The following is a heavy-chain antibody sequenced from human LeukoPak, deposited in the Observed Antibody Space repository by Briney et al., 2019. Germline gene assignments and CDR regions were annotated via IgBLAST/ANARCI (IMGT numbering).Heavy chain of an antibody. V-gene: IGHV4-59*12. J-gene: IGHJ5*02. D-gene: IGHD3-10*01. CDR2: IYYSGST. Sequence: PSETLSLTCAVSGGSISSYYWSWIRQPPGKGLEWIGYIYYSGSTTYNPSLKSRVTMSLDTSKNRFSLKLSSVTAADTAVYYCARDSGTTGEVKFDPWGQGTLVTVSS. CDR3: ARDSGTTGEVKFDP. CDR1: GGSISSYY.